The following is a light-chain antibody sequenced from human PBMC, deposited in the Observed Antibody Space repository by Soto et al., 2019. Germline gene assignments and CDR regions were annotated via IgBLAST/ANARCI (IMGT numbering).Light chain of an antibody. CDR3: MEVLQTPFT. CDR2: LGS. Sequence: DIVMTQSPLSLPVTPGEPASISCRSTQSLLHNNGRNYLDWYLQKPGQSPQLLIFLGSNRASGVPDRFSGSGSGTDFTLKISRVEAEDVGVYYCMEVLQTPFTFGQGTRLEIK. V-gene: IGKV2-28*01. J-gene: IGKJ5*01. CDR1: QSLLHNNGRNY.